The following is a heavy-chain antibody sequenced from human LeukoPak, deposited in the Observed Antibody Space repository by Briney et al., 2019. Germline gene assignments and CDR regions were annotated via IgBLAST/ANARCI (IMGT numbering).Heavy chain of an antibody. Sequence: GASVKVSCKTSGYTFTTYGISWVRQAPGQGLEWMGRIIPILGIANYAQKFQGRVTITADKSTSTAYMELSSLRSEDTAVYYCARDGDYDFWSGPSPYDAFDIWGQGTMVTVSS. D-gene: IGHD3-3*01. V-gene: IGHV1-69*04. CDR2: IIPILGIA. J-gene: IGHJ3*02. CDR1: GYTFTTYG. CDR3: ARDGDYDFWSGPSPYDAFDI.